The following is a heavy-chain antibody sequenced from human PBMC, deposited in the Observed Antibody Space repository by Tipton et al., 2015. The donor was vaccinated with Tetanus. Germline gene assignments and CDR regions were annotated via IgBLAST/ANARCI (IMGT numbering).Heavy chain of an antibody. Sequence: LRLSCTVSGGSISSYYWSWIRQPPGKGLEWIGYISSSGSTNSDYSLKSRITISRDTSKNHFSLNLASVTAADTAVYFCARANFDFPKKGPFDSWGQGIPVIVSA. D-gene: IGHD3-3*01. CDR1: GGSISSYY. J-gene: IGHJ4*02. CDR2: ISSSGST. V-gene: IGHV4-59*01. CDR3: ARANFDFPKKGPFDS.